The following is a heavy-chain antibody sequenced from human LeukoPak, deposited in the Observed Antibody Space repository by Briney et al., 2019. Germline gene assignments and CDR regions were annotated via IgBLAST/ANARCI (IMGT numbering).Heavy chain of an antibody. Sequence: PSETLSLTCAVSGGSISSGGYSWSWIRQPPGKGLEWIGYIYHSGSTYYNPSLKSRVTISVDRSKNQFSLKLSSVTAADTAVYYCARSDGYYYVRWFDPWGQGTLVTVSS. J-gene: IGHJ5*02. CDR1: GGSISSGGYS. D-gene: IGHD3-22*01. V-gene: IGHV4-30-2*01. CDR2: IYHSGST. CDR3: ARSDGYYYVRWFDP.